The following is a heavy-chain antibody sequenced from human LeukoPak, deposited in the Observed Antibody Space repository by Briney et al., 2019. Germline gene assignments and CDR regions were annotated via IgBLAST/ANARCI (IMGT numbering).Heavy chain of an antibody. CDR2: IKSKSDGGTI. V-gene: IGHV3-15*07. J-gene: IGHJ4*02. CDR1: GFTFSSTW. CDR3: ATTRTY. Sequence: GGSLRLSCAASGFTFSSTWMNWVRQAPGKGLEWVGRIKSKSDGGTIDYAAPVKGRFTISRDDSKNTLYLQMHGLTTEYTAVYYCATTRTYWGQGTLVTVSS.